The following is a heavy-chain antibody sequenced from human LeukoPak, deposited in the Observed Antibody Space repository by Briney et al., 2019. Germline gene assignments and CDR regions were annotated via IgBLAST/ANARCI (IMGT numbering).Heavy chain of an antibody. D-gene: IGHD1-26*01. V-gene: IGHV1-69*04. Sequence: GASVKVSCKASGYTFTSYGISWVRQAPGQGLEWMGRIIPILGIANYAQKFQGRVTITADKSTSTAYMELSSLRSEDTAVYYCAREEIDWYSGSYYDGWFDSWGQGTLVTVSS. CDR1: GYTFTSYG. J-gene: IGHJ5*01. CDR2: IIPILGIA. CDR3: AREEIDWYSGSYYDGWFDS.